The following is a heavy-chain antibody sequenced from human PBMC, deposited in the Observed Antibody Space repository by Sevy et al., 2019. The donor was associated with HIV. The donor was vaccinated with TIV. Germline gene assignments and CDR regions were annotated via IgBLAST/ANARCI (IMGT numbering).Heavy chain of an antibody. CDR2: IKQDGGVK. V-gene: IGHV3-7*01. J-gene: IGHJ4*02. CDR3: VRAIAADGSF. CDR1: GFTLNSYW. Sequence: GGSLSLSCVASGFTLNSYWMSWVRQAPGKGREGVANIKQDGGVKYYVDSVKGRFTISRDNARNLLYLQMNSLRVEDTALYYCVRAIAADGSFWGQGTLVTVSS. D-gene: IGHD6-13*01.